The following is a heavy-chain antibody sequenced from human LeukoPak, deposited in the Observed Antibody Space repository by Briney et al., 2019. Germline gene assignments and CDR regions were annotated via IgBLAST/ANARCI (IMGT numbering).Heavy chain of an antibody. CDR2: ISGSGGST. J-gene: IGHJ4*02. V-gene: IGHV3-23*01. Sequence: PGGSLRLSCAASGFTFSSYAMSWVRQAPGKGLERVSAISGSGGSTYYADSVKGRFTISRDNSKNTLYLQMNSLRAEDTAVYYCAKTKGTTSGALTYYFDYCGQGTLVTVSS. CDR1: GFTFSSYA. CDR3: AKTKGTTSGALTYYFDY. D-gene: IGHD1-26*01.